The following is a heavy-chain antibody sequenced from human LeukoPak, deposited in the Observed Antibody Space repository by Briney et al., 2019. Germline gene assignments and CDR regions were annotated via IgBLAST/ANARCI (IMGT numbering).Heavy chain of an antibody. J-gene: IGHJ6*03. V-gene: IGHV4-59*01. D-gene: IGHD2-2*01. CDR1: GGSISSYY. CDR3: ARVEVPAASPYYYYYYMDV. Sequence: SETLSLTCTVSGGSISSYYWSWIRQPPGKGLEWIGYIYYSGSTNYNPSLKSRVTISVDTSKNQFSLKLSSVTAADTAVYYCARVEVPAASPYYYYYYMDVWGKGTTVTVSS. CDR2: IYYSGST.